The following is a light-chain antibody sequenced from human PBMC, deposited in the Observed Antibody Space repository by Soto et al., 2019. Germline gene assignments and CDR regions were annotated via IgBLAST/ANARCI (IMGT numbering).Light chain of an antibody. CDR3: SSYTISTTQL. J-gene: IGLJ2*01. V-gene: IGLV2-14*01. CDR2: DVS. CDR1: SSDVGGYNF. Sequence: QSVLTQPAPVSGSPGQSITISCTGTSSDVGGYNFVSWYQQHPGKAPKLMIHDVSNRPSGVSDRFSGSKSGNTASLTISGLQAEDEADYYCSSYTISTTQLFGGGTKLTVL.